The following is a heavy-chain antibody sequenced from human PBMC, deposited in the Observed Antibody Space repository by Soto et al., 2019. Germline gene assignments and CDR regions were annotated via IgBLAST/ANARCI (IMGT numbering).Heavy chain of an antibody. D-gene: IGHD2-21*01. Sequence: QVQLVQSGAEVKTPGASVKVSCKASGYTFATYDINWVRQAPGQGLEWMGWMNPNSGNTGYAQKFQGRLTMTRDTGLSGAPLELSSLRNEDPAVYYCARSDGYNFNWLDSWGQGTLVTVSA. V-gene: IGHV1-8*01. CDR1: GYTFATYD. CDR3: ARSDGYNFNWLDS. CDR2: MNPNSGNT. J-gene: IGHJ5*01.